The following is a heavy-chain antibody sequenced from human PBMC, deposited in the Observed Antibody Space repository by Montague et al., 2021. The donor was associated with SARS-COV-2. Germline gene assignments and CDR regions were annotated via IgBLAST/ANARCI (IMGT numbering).Heavy chain of an antibody. V-gene: IGHV4-59*03. CDR3: ATYREGYGGKGT. D-gene: IGHD4-23*01. Sequence: SETLSLTCTVSGGLTSHYYWSWIRQSPGKGLEWIGYINYNGETHHNPSLNGRGTLSVDTSKTQFSLSVMYVTPADTAVYFCATYREGYGGKGTWGQGSLVTVSS. CDR2: INYNGET. J-gene: IGHJ4*02. CDR1: GGLTSHYY.